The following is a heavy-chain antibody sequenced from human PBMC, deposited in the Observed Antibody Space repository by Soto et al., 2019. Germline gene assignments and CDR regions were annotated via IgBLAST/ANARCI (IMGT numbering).Heavy chain of an antibody. Sequence: QVQLVESGGGVVQPGRSLRLSCAASGFTFSSYAMHWVRQAPGKGLEWVAVISYDGSNKYYADSVKGRFTISRDNSKNTLYLQMNSLRAEDTAVYYWAREGAYCSSTSCYSGWFDPWGQGTLVTVSS. J-gene: IGHJ5*02. CDR1: GFTFSSYA. V-gene: IGHV3-30-3*01. D-gene: IGHD2-2*01. CDR2: ISYDGSNK. CDR3: AREGAYCSSTSCYSGWFDP.